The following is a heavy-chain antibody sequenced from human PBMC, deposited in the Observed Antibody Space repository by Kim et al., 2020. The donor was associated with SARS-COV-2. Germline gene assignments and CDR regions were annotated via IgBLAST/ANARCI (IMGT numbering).Heavy chain of an antibody. CDR2: ITSNGGST. CDR3: ARGGRGSKFYYYYGMDV. D-gene: IGHD3-10*01. CDR1: GFTIRTFG. J-gene: IGHJ6*02. V-gene: IGHV3-64*02. Sequence: GGSLRLSCAASGFTIRTFGMHWVRQAPGKGLEYVSGITSNGGSTYYADSVQGRFTISRDNSKNTLDIQMDSLRVEDMAVYYCARGGRGSKFYYYYGMDVWGRGTTVTVSS.